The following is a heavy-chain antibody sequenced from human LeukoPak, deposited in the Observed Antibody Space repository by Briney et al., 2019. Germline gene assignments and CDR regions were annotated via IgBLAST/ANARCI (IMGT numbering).Heavy chain of an antibody. Sequence: SETLSLICNVSGVCVSSGYWSWIRQSPGKGLEWIGFIQDSGITDYNPSLKSRLLMSVDTSKNQFSLNLRSVTAADTAVYYCAGRGHRYSRDWGQGILVTISS. J-gene: IGHJ1*01. D-gene: IGHD2-15*01. CDR2: IQDSGIT. CDR1: GVCVSSGY. CDR3: AGRGHRYSRD. V-gene: IGHV4-4*09.